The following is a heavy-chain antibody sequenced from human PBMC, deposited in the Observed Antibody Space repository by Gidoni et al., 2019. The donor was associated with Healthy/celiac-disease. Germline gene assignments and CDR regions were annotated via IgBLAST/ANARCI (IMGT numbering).Heavy chain of an antibody. CDR2: ISSSSSYI. CDR3: AREGDYGDFFDY. J-gene: IGHJ4*02. CDR1: GFTFSSYS. V-gene: IGHV3-21*01. Sequence: EVQLVESGGGLVKPGGSLRLSCAASGFTFSSYSMTWVRQAPGKGLECVSSISSSSSYIYYADSVKGRFTISRDNAKNSLYLQMNSLRAEDTAVYYCAREGDYGDFFDYWGQGTLVTVSS. D-gene: IGHD4-17*01.